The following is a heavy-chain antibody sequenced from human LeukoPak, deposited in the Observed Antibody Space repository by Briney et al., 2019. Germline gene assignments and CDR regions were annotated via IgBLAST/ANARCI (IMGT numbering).Heavy chain of an antibody. CDR1: GFTFSSYG. J-gene: IGHJ4*02. Sequence: GGSLRLSCAASGFTFSSYGMHWVRQAPGKGLEWVAVISYDGSNKYYADSVQGRFTISRDNSKNTLYLQMNNLRAEDTAVYYCAKDYDGDIVLDYWGQGTLVTVSS. V-gene: IGHV3-30*18. D-gene: IGHD2-8*01. CDR2: ISYDGSNK. CDR3: AKDYDGDIVLDY.